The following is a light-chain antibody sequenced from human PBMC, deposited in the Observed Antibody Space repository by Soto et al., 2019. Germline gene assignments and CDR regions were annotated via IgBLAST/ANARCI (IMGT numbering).Light chain of an antibody. Sequence: EIVMTQSPATLSVSPWERATLSCMASQGIKDYVAWFQQKPGQAPRLLIYGASSRATGIPDRFSGSGSGTDFTLTISRLEPEDFAVYYCQKYGSSQGTFGPGTKVDIK. V-gene: IGKV3-20*01. CDR2: GAS. CDR1: QGIKDY. J-gene: IGKJ3*01. CDR3: QKYGSSQGT.